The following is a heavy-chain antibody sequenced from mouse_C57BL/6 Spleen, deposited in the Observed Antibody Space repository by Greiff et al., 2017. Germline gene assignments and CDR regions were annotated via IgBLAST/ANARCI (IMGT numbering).Heavy chain of an antibody. CDR3: TRRGPGDY. CDR2: IDPETGGT. Sequence: VQLQESGAELVRPGASVTLSCKASGYTFTDYEMHWVKQTPVHGLEWIGAIDPETGGTAYNHKFKGKAILTADKSSSTAYMELRSLTSEDSAVYYCTRRGPGDYWGQGTSVTVSS. CDR1: GYTFTDYE. V-gene: IGHV1-15*01. J-gene: IGHJ4*01. D-gene: IGHD3-3*01.